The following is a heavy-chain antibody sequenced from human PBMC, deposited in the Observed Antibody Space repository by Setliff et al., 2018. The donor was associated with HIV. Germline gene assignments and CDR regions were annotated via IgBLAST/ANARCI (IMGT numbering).Heavy chain of an antibody. CDR2: FYTSRST. CDR1: GGSISSYY. CDR3: AREIWGQVAHVPYGMDV. V-gene: IGHV4-4*07. D-gene: IGHD5-12*01. Sequence: SETLSLTCTVSGGSISSYYWSWIRQPAGKGLEWIGRFYTSRSTNYNPSLKSRVTMSVDTSKNQFSLKVRYVTAADTAIYYCAREIWGQVAHVPYGMDVWGQGTMVTVS. J-gene: IGHJ6*02.